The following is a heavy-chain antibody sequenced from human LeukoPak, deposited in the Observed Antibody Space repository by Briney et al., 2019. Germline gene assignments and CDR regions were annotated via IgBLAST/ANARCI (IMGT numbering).Heavy chain of an antibody. CDR2: INQDGSEK. CDR1: GFTFSTYS. D-gene: IGHD2-2*02. J-gene: IGHJ3*02. Sequence: GCSLTLSCAASGFTFSTYSMNWVRQAPGKGLEWVANINQDGSEKYDEDSVKGRFTISRDNCKCALYLQMNSLSTEDTAEYYCARVVPAAIYAFDIWGQGTMVTVSS. V-gene: IGHV3-7*01. CDR3: ARVVPAAIYAFDI.